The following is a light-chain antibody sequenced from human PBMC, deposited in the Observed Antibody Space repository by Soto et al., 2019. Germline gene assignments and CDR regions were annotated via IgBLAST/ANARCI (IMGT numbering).Light chain of an antibody. CDR3: QKFFRPWT. CDR2: WAS. V-gene: IGKV4-1*01. CDR1: QSVLYSSNNKNY. Sequence: DIVMTQSPDSLAVSLGERATINCKSSQSVLYSSNNKNYLAWYQQKPGQPPKLLIYWASTRESGVPDRFSGSGSGKDFTLTISSLQAEDVAFYYCQKFFRPWTFGQGTKVKIK. J-gene: IGKJ1*01.